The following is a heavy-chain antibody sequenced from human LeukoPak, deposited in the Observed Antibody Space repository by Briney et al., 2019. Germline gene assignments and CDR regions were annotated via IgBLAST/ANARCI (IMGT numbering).Heavy chain of an antibody. CDR2: INSDSGST. CDR3: ARDLVVVVGPTLDY. V-gene: IGHV1-46*01. CDR1: GYIFTRYY. Sequence: ASVTVSCTASGYIFTRYYIHWVRQAPGQGLEWMGIINSDSGSTTYAQKFQGRVTMTSDTSTSTVHMELRGLRSEDTAVYYCARDLVVVVGPTLDYWGQGTLVTVSS. D-gene: IGHD2-15*01. J-gene: IGHJ4*02.